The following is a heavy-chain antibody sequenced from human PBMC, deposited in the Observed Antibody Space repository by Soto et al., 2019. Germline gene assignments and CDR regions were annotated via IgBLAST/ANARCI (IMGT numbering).Heavy chain of an antibody. J-gene: IGHJ3*02. V-gene: IGHV1-3*01. CDR2: INAGNGNT. Sequence: ASVKISCKASGDTFTSYAMHWVRQAPGQRLEWMGWINAGNGNTKYSQKFQGRVTITRDTSASTAYMELSSLRSEDTAVYYCARAYVDDAFDIWGQGPMVTVSS. D-gene: IGHD3-10*02. CDR1: GDTFTSYA. CDR3: ARAYVDDAFDI.